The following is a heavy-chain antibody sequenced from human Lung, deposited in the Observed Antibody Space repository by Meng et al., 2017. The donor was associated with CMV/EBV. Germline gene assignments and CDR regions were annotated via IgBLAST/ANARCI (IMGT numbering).Heavy chain of an antibody. J-gene: IGHJ6*04. D-gene: IGHD6-19*01. CDR3: ARDLKEAVTSYYYHYGLDV. V-gene: IGHV3-30-3*01. CDR1: GFKFSNYP. CDR2: ISFDGSNK. Sequence: GESXKISCAASGFKFSNYPVHWVRQAPGKGLEWVAVISFDGSNKFYAESVKGRFTISRDNSKNTLYLQMNSLRAEDTALYYCARDLKEAVTSYYYHYGLDVWXKGTXVTVSS.